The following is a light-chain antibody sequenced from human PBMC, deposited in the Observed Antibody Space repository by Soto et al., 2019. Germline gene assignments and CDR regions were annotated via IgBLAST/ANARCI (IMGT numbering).Light chain of an antibody. CDR3: QQYFEWPPMT. V-gene: IGKV3-15*01. J-gene: IGKJ1*01. CDR2: GAS. Sequence: EIVMTQSPATLSLSPGERATLSCRASQSITRNLAWYQQTPGQAPRLLISGASTRAAGISDRFRGSGSGTEFTLTISSLRSEDSAIYYCQQYFEWPPMTFGQGTKVDIK. CDR1: QSITRN.